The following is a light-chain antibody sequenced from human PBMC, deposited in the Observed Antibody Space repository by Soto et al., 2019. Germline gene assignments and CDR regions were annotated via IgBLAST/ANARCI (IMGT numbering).Light chain of an antibody. CDR3: QQTYNAPWT. CDR2: AAS. CDR1: QSISNY. J-gene: IGKJ1*01. Sequence: DIQVTQSPSSLSASVGDRVTITCRASQSISNYLNWFQQKPMKAPKLLIFAASTLQSGVSSRFSGSGSGTDFTLTITSLQPEDFATYYCQQTYNAPWTFGRGTRVEIK. V-gene: IGKV1-39*01.